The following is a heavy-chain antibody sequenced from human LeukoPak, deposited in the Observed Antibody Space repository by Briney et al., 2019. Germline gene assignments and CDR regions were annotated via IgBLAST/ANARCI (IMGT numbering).Heavy chain of an antibody. D-gene: IGHD4-23*01. CDR2: ISWNSARI. J-gene: IGHJ4*02. V-gene: IGHV3-9*01. Sequence: GGSLRLSCAASGFTFDDYGLHWVRQAPGKGLEWVSGISWNSARIGYVDSVKGRFTISRDNAKNSLFLQMNSLRAEDTAVYYCAREVTPYYWGQGTLVTVSS. CDR3: AREVTPYY. CDR1: GFTFDDYG.